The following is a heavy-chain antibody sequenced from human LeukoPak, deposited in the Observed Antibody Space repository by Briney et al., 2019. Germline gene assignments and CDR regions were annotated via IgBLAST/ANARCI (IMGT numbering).Heavy chain of an antibody. CDR3: ARGGRYCSGGSCPKYGMDV. Sequence: PSETLSLTCTVSGGSISSSSYYWGWIRQPPGKGLEWIGSIYYSGSTYYNPSLKGRVTISVDTSKNQFSLKLSSVTAADTAVYYCARGGRYCSGGSCPKYGMDVWGQGTTVTVSS. D-gene: IGHD2-15*01. CDR2: IYYSGST. V-gene: IGHV4-39*07. CDR1: GGSISSSSYY. J-gene: IGHJ6*02.